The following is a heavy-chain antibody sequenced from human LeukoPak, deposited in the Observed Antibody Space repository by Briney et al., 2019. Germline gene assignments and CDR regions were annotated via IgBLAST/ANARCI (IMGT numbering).Heavy chain of an antibody. CDR3: ARAATMPPRDAFDI. CDR2: ISSSGSTI. CDR1: GFTFSDYY. J-gene: IGHJ3*02. Sequence: GGSLRLSCAASGFTFSDYYMSWIRQAPGKGLEWVSYISSSGSTIYYADSVKGRFTISRDNAKNSLYLQMNSLRAENTAVYYCARAATMPPRDAFDIWGKGTMVTVSS. D-gene: IGHD2-2*01. V-gene: IGHV3-11*04.